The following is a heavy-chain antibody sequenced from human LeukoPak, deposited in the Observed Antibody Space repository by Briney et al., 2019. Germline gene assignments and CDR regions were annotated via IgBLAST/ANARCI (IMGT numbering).Heavy chain of an antibody. V-gene: IGHV4-59*01. D-gene: IGHD3-10*01. CDR1: GGSISSYY. CDR2: IYYGGST. Sequence: SETLSLTCTVSGGSISSYYWSWIRQPPGKGLEWIGYIYYGGSTNYNPSLKSRVTISVDTSKNQFSLKLRSVTAADTAVYYCASNYGSGSYSPNYYYYMDVWGKGTTVTISS. CDR3: ASNYGSGSYSPNYYYYMDV. J-gene: IGHJ6*03.